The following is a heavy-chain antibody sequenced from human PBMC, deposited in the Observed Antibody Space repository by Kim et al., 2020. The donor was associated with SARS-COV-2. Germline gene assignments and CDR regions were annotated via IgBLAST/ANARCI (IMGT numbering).Heavy chain of an antibody. CDR3: ARSYYDILTGYYVPRFDY. CDR1: GGSVSSGSYY. CDR2: IYYSGST. Sequence: SETLSLTCTVSGGSVSSGSYYWSWIRQPPGKGLEWIGYIYYSGSTNYNPSPKSRVTISVNTSKNQFSLKLSSVTAADTAVYYCARSYYDILTGYYVPRFDYWGQGTLVTASS. D-gene: IGHD3-9*01. J-gene: IGHJ4*02. V-gene: IGHV4-61*01.